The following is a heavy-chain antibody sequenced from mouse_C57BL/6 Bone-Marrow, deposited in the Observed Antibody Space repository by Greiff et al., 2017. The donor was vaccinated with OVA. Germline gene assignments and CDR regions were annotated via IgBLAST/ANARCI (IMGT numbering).Heavy chain of an antibody. Sequence: EVQLQQSGAELVRPGASVKLSCTASGFNIKDDYMHWVKQRPEQGLEWIGWIDPENGDTEYASKFQGKATITADTSSNTAYLQLSSVTSEVTAVYYCTSYGNLHYGGQGLTLTVSS. J-gene: IGHJ2*01. V-gene: IGHV14-4*01. D-gene: IGHD2-1*01. CDR2: IDPENGDT. CDR3: TSYGNLHY. CDR1: GFNIKDDY.